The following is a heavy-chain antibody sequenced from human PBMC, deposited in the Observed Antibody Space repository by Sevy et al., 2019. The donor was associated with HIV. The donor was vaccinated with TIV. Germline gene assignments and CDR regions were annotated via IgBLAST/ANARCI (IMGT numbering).Heavy chain of an antibody. CDR2: INHRGST. V-gene: IGHV4-34*01. CDR1: GGSFSGYY. J-gene: IGHJ5*02. Sequence: SETLSLTCAVHGGSFSGYYWNWIRQPPGKGLEWIGEINHRGSTNYNPSLKSRVTISVDTSKNQFSLKLSSVTAADTAVYYCARSPPIVVVPGAPSWFDPWVQGTLVTVSS. D-gene: IGHD2-2*01. CDR3: ARSPPIVVVPGAPSWFDP.